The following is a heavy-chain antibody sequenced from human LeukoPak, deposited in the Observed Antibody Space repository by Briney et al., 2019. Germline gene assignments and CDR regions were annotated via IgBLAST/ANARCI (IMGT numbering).Heavy chain of an antibody. V-gene: IGHV4-59*01. CDR2: IYYSGST. D-gene: IGHD4-23*01. CDR1: GGSISSYY. J-gene: IGHJ4*02. CDR3: AREGPGGNSSY. Sequence: SETLSLTCTVSGGSISSYYWSWIRQPPGKGLEWIGYIYYSGSTNYNPSLKSRVTISVDTSKNQFSLKLSSVTAADTAVYYCAREGPGGNSSYWGQGTLVTVSS.